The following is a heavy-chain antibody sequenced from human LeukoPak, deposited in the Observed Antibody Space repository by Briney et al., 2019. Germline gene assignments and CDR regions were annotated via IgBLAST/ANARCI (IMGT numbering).Heavy chain of an antibody. CDR2: VSASGAI. Sequence: PSETLSLTCSVSGVSVGSHFWSWVRQPAGKALEWIGRVSASGAISSSPSLNSRVTMSLDTSKNQFSLKLTSVTAADTAVYFCARAYCGGDCTAGGAFDIWGQGTMVTVSS. V-gene: IGHV4-4*07. J-gene: IGHJ3*02. D-gene: IGHD2-21*01. CDR1: GVSVGSHF. CDR3: ARAYCGGDCTAGGAFDI.